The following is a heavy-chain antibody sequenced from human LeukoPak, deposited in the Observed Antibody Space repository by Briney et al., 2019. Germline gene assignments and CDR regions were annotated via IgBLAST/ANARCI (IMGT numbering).Heavy chain of an antibody. CDR2: ISRSSSYI. Sequence: PGGSLRLSCVVSGFTFSSYSMTWVRQAPGKGLEWVSSISRSSSYIYYPDSVKGRFTISRDNAKNSLYLQMNSLRAEDTAVYYCARDAGYYYDGSGYYGFDYWGQGTLVTVSS. CDR3: ARDAGYYYDGSGYYGFDY. D-gene: IGHD3-22*01. V-gene: IGHV3-21*01. CDR1: GFTFSSYS. J-gene: IGHJ4*02.